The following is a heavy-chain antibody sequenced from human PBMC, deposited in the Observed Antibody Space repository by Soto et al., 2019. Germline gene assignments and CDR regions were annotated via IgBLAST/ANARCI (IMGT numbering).Heavy chain of an antibody. CDR2: IIPIFGTA. J-gene: IGHJ4*02. D-gene: IGHD3-22*01. Sequence: QVQLVKSGAEVKKPGSSVKVSCKASGGTFSSYAISWVRQAPGQGLEWMGGIIPIFGTANYAQKFQGRVTITADKSTSTAYMELRSLRSEDTAVYYCARVSYYDSSGYSNFDYWGQGTLVTVSS. V-gene: IGHV1-69*06. CDR3: ARVSYYDSSGYSNFDY. CDR1: GGTFSSYA.